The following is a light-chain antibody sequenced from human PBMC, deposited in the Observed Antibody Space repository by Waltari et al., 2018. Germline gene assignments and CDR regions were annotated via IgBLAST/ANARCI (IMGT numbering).Light chain of an antibody. CDR3: AAWDDSLSGRV. Sequence: QSVLTQPPSASGTPGQRVTISCSGSSSNIGSNYVYWYQQLPGTAPKLLIYRNNRRPSGVPDRFSGSKSGTSASLGISGLRSEDEADYYCAAWDDSLSGRVFGGGTKLTVL. V-gene: IGLV1-47*01. CDR2: RNN. J-gene: IGLJ3*02. CDR1: SSNIGSNY.